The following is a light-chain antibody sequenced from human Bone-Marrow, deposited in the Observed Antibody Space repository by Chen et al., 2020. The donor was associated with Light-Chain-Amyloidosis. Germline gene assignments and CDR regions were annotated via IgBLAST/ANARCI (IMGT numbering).Light chain of an antibody. CDR2: CSS. Sequence: EIVLTQSPGTLSLTPGEGANLSCRASQTIRSNYLTWYQQKFGQAPRLLMYCSSSRATGIPDRFTGSGSGTDFTLTINRLEPEDFAMYYCQQYGTSPLTFGGGTKVEIK. J-gene: IGKJ4*01. V-gene: IGKV3-20*01. CDR1: QTIRSNY. CDR3: QQYGTSPLT.